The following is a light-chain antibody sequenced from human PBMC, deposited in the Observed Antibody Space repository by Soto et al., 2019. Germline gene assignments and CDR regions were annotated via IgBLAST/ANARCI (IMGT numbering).Light chain of an antibody. CDR1: QSISSW. Sequence: DIQMTQSPSTLSAFVGDRVTITCRARQSISSWLAWYQQKPGKAPKLLIYKASSLESGVPSRFSGSGSGTEFTLTISSLQPDDFATYYCQQYNSYPWTFGQGTKVEIK. V-gene: IGKV1-5*03. J-gene: IGKJ1*01. CDR3: QQYNSYPWT. CDR2: KAS.